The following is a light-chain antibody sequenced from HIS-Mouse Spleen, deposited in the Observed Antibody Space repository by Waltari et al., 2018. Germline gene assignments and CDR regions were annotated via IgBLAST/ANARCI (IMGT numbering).Light chain of an antibody. J-gene: IGLJ3*02. CDR1: SSDVGGSNY. Sequence: QSALTQPASVSGSPGQSITLSCPGTSSDVGGSNYVPWYQQHPGKAPKLMIYDVSNRPSGVSNRFSGSKSGNTASLTISGLQAEDEADYYCSSYTSSSPWVFGGGTKLTVL. CDR2: DVS. V-gene: IGLV2-14*03. CDR3: SSYTSSSPWV.